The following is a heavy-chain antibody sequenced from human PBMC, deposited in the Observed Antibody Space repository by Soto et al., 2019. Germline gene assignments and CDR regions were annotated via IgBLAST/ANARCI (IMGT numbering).Heavy chain of an antibody. J-gene: IGHJ6*02. CDR3: ARVLKNIVGATAWAFYGMDV. V-gene: IGHV1-69*13. CDR1: GCTFSSYA. D-gene: IGHD1-26*01. CDR2: IIPIFGTA. Sequence: SVKLSCKASGCTFSSYAISWVRQAPGQGLEWMGGIIPIFGTANYAQKFQGRVTITADESTSTAYMELSSLRSEDTAVYYCARVLKNIVGATAWAFYGMDVWGQGTTVTVSS.